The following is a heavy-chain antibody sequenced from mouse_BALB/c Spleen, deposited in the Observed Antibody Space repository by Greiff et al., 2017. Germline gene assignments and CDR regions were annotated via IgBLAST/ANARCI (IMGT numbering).Heavy chain of an antibody. CDR3: ARENYYGSSYYFDY. Sequence: QVQLQQSGAELVRPGTSVKISCKASGYTFTNYWLGWVKQRPGHGLEWIGDIYPGGGYTNYNEKFKGKATLTADTSSSTAYMQLSSLTSEDSAVFFCARENYYGSSYYFDYWGQGTTLTVSS. V-gene: IGHV1-63*02. CDR2: IYPGGGYT. CDR1: GYTFTNYW. D-gene: IGHD1-1*01. J-gene: IGHJ2*01.